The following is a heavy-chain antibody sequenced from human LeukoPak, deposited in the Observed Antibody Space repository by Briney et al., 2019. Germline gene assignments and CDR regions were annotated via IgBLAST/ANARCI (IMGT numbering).Heavy chain of an antibody. V-gene: IGHV3-48*01. CDR3: AKGRYYDFWSGFTEYNWFDP. D-gene: IGHD3-3*01. J-gene: IGHJ5*02. CDR2: ISSSSSTI. CDR1: GFTFSSYR. Sequence: GGSLRLSCAASGFTFSSYRMNWVRQAPGKGLEWVSYISSSSSTIYYADSVKGRFTISGDNAKNSLYLQMNSLRAEDTAVYYCAKGRYYDFWSGFTEYNWFDPWGQGTLVTVSS.